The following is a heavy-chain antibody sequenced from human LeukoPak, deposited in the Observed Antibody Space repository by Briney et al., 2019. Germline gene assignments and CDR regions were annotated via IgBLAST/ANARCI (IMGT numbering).Heavy chain of an antibody. Sequence: ASVKVSCKASGYTFTSYGISWVRPAPGQGLEWMGWISANNGDTDYPPKLQDRVTMTTDTYTSTAYMELRSLRSDDTAMYYCARESHETREDYWGQGTLATVSS. J-gene: IGHJ4*02. CDR2: ISANNGDT. CDR1: GYTFTSYG. CDR3: ARESHETREDY. D-gene: IGHD1-1*01. V-gene: IGHV1-18*01.